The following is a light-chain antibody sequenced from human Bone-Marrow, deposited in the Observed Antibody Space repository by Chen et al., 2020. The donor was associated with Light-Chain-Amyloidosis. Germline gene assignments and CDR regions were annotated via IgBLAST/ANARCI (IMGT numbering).Light chain of an antibody. CDR2: EVT. CDR1: SSDVGGDNH. Sequence: QSALTQPASVSGSPGQSITISCTGTSSDVGGDNHFSWYQQHPDQAPKLMIYEVTNRPSWVPVRFSGSKSDNTASLTISGLEAEDDAHCFCSSYTGTNTLVFGGGTRVTVL. V-gene: IGLV2-14*01. J-gene: IGLJ1*01. CDR3: SSYTGTNTLV.